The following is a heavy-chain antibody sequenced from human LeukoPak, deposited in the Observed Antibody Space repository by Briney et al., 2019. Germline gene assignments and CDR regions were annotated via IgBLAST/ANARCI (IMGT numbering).Heavy chain of an antibody. V-gene: IGHV1-2*02. CDR3: ATYVVVAAGGTPEFDY. CDR2: INPNSGCT. Sequence: GASVKVSCKASGYTFTGYYMHWVRQAPGQGLEWMGWINPNSGCTNYAQKFQGRVTMTRDTSISTAYMELSRLRSDDTAVYYCATYVVVAAGGTPEFDYWGQGTLVTVSS. D-gene: IGHD2-15*01. CDR1: GYTFTGYY. J-gene: IGHJ4*02.